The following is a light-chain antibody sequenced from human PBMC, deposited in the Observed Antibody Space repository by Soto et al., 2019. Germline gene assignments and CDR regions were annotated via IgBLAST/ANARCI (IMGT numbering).Light chain of an antibody. CDR1: HSVDSSY. V-gene: IGKV3-20*01. CDR3: QQYGSSSYT. CDR2: GAS. J-gene: IGKJ2*01. Sequence: EIVLTQSPGTLSLSPGERATLSCRASHSVDSSYLACYQQKPCQAPRLLLFGASSRAADIPDRFSGSGSGTDFTLTISRLETEDFAVYYCQQYGSSSYTFGQGTKLHIK.